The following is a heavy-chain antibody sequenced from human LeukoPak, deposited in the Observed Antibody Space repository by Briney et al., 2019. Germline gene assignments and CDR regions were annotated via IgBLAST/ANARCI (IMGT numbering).Heavy chain of an antibody. J-gene: IGHJ4*02. CDR3: AKAPPISSSSPDLEDY. CDR1: GFTFSSYA. Sequence: PGGSLRLSCAASGFTFSSYAMSWVRQAPGKGLEWVSAISGSGGSTYYADSVKGRFTISRDNSKNTLYLQMNSLRAEDTAVYYCAKAPPISSSSPDLEDYWGQGTLVTVSS. CDR2: ISGSGGST. D-gene: IGHD6-6*01. V-gene: IGHV3-23*01.